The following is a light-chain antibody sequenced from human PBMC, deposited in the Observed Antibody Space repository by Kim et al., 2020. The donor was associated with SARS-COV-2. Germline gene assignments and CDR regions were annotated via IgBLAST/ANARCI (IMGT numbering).Light chain of an antibody. J-gene: IGLJ2*01. V-gene: IGLV3-1*01. CDR2: EDN. CDR3: QAWDSSTAA. Sequence: VSPGQTALLSCSGDQLGHNFVSWFQQKPGPSPVLVIHEDNKRPSGIPERFSGSNSGNTATLTISGTQAMDEADYYCQAWDSSTAAFGGGTQLTVL. CDR1: QLGHNF.